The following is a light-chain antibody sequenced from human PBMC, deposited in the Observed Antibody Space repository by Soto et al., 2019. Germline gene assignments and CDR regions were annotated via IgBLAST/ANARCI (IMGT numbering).Light chain of an antibody. CDR2: DAY. Sequence: DIQMTQSPPSLSASVGDRVPITCQASHDIGNSLNWYQDKPGQAPKLVIYDAYNLETGVPSTFSGNGYGTDFTFTISSLRPEDIATYYCQKSDHLPLFGPGTKVDIK. J-gene: IGKJ3*01. CDR3: QKSDHLPL. CDR1: HDIGNS. V-gene: IGKV1-33*01.